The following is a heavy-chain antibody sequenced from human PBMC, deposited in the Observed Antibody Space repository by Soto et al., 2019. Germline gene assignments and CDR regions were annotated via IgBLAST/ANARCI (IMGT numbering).Heavy chain of an antibody. Sequence: GSLRLSCAASGFTFSAYSMNWVRQAPGKGLEWVSYISSTGSTIYYADSVKGRFTVSRGNAKNSLYLQMNSLRDEDTAVYYCARGEDSSAWYFYWGQGALVTVS. CDR3: ARGEDSSAWYFY. CDR2: ISSTGSTI. J-gene: IGHJ4*02. D-gene: IGHD6-19*01. V-gene: IGHV3-48*02. CDR1: GFTFSAYS.